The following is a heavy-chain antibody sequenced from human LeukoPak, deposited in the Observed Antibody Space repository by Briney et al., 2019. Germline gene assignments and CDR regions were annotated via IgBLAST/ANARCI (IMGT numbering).Heavy chain of an antibody. D-gene: IGHD3-22*01. CDR3: ARGGQSNYYDSSGYYSC. CDR2: IIPIFGTA. CDR1: GGTFSSYA. J-gene: IGHJ4*02. V-gene: IGHV1-69*05. Sequence: SVKVSCKASGGTFSSYAISWVRQAPGQGLEWMGGIIPIFGTANYAQKFQGRVTITTDEPTSTAYMELSSLRSEDTAVYYCARGGQSNYYDSSGYYSCWGQGTLVTVSS.